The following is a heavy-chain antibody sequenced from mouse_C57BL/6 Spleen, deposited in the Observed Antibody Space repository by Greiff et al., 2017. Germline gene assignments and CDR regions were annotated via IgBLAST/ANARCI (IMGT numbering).Heavy chain of an antibody. V-gene: IGHV1-18*01. Sequence: EVQLQQSGPELVKPGASVKISCKASGYTFTDYNMDWVKQSHGQSLEWIGDINPNNGGTIYNQKFKGKATLTADKSSSTAYMQLRSLTSEDTAVXYCAGSGWHFDYWGQGTTLTVSS. D-gene: IGHD3-1*01. CDR3: AGSGWHFDY. CDR1: GYTFTDYN. CDR2: INPNNGGT. J-gene: IGHJ2*01.